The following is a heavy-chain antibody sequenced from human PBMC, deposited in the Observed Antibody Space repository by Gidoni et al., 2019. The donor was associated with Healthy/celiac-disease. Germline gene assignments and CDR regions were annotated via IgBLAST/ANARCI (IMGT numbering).Heavy chain of an antibody. Sequence: EVQLVESGGGLVKPGGSLRLSCAASGFTFSNAWMSWVRQAPGKGLEWVGRIKSKTDGGTTDYAAPVKGRFTISRDDSKNTLYLQMNSLKTEDTAVYYCTTEGGNRITIFGVVIIGYNWFDPWGQGTLVTVSS. CDR2: IKSKTDGGTT. J-gene: IGHJ5*02. CDR1: GFTFSNAW. D-gene: IGHD3-3*01. V-gene: IGHV3-15*01. CDR3: TTEGGNRITIFGVVIIGYNWFDP.